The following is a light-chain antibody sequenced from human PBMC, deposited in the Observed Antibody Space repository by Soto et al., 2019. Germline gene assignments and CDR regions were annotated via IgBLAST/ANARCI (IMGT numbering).Light chain of an antibody. V-gene: IGKV4-1*01. J-gene: IGKJ3*01. CDR1: QTVFYNTNNKNY. CDR3: QQYYNTPSFT. CDR2: WAS. Sequence: DIVMTQSPDSLAVSLGERATINCKSSQTVFYNTNNKNYLAWYKQKPGQPPQLLIYWASTRESGVPDRFSGSGYGTDFTLTVSSLQAEDVAVYYCQQYYNTPSFTFGPGTKVDIK.